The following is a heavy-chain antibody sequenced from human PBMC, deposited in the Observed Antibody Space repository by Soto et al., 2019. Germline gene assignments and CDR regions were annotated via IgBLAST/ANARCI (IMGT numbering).Heavy chain of an antibody. CDR3: ARISGGPIR. CDR1: GGSISCFY. J-gene: IGHJ4*02. Sequence: TSETRSRTCTVSGGSISCFYCNWFRQPAGKGLEWIGRIHTGGTTNYKPSLRSRVTMSVDTSKNQFSLKLTSVTAADTAVYYCARISGGPIRWGQGTLVTVSS. V-gene: IGHV4-4*07. CDR2: IHTGGTT.